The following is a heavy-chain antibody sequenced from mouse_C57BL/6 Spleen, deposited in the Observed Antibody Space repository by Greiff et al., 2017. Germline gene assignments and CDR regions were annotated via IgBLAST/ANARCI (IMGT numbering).Heavy chain of an antibody. J-gene: IGHJ2*01. Sequence: EVNVVESGGGLVKPGGSLKLSCAASGFTFSSYAMSWVRQTPEKRLEWVATISDGGSYTYYPDNVKGRFTISRDNAKNNLYLQMSHLKSEDTAMYYCARDRGGYGNSHFDYWGQGTTLTVSS. CDR3: ARDRGGYGNSHFDY. CDR1: GFTFSSYA. CDR2: ISDGGSYT. D-gene: IGHD2-10*02. V-gene: IGHV5-4*01.